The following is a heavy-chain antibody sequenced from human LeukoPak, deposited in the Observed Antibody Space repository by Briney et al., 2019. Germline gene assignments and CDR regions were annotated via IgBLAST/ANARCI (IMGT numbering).Heavy chain of an antibody. J-gene: IGHJ5*02. V-gene: IGHV3-33*01. CDR1: GFTFSSYG. Sequence: GGSLRLSCAASGFTFSSYGMHWVRQAPGKGLEWVAVIWYDGSNKYYADSVKGRFTISRDNAKNSLYLQMNSLRAEDTALYYCARLTYNWFDPWGQGTLVTVSS. CDR2: IWYDGSNK. CDR3: ARLTYNWFDP.